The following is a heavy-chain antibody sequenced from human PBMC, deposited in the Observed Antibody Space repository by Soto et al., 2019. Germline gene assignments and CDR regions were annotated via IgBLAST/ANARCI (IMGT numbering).Heavy chain of an antibody. Sequence: QVQLVQTGAEVKKPGSSVKVSCKASGGTFSSYAISWVRQAPGQGLEWMGGIIPIFGTANYAQKFQGRVTITADESMSTAYMELSSLRSEDTAMYYCAGKWELRFYGMDVWGQGTTVTVSS. V-gene: IGHV1-69*12. CDR3: AGKWELRFYGMDV. J-gene: IGHJ6*02. CDR2: IIPIFGTA. CDR1: GGTFSSYA. D-gene: IGHD1-26*01.